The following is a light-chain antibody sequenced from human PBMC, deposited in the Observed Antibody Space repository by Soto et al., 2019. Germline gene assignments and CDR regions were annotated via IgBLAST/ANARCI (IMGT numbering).Light chain of an antibody. V-gene: IGKV1-39*01. CDR1: RNVSIY. Sequence: EIPLNQSPSSLAASVGDRLTLXXRASRNVSIYLNWYQHKPGKGPTILIHATSNLQSGVPSRFSGSGSGTEFTLTISRLEPEDFGTYYCQQSYKLPSFGRGTRLEIK. CDR2: ATS. J-gene: IGKJ5*01. CDR3: QQSYKLPS.